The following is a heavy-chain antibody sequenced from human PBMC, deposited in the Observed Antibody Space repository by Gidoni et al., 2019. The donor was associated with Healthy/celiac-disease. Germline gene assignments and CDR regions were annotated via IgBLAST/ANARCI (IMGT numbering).Heavy chain of an antibody. Sequence: QVQLVESGGGVVQPGGSLRLSCAASGFTFSSYGMHWVRQAPGKGLGWVAFIRYDGSNKDYADSVKGRFTISRDNSKNTLYLQMNSLRAEDTAVYYCAKPSSTSWTWGQGTLVTVSS. V-gene: IGHV3-30*02. CDR2: IRYDGSNK. D-gene: IGHD2-2*01. CDR3: AKPSSTSWT. J-gene: IGHJ5*02. CDR1: GFTFSSYG.